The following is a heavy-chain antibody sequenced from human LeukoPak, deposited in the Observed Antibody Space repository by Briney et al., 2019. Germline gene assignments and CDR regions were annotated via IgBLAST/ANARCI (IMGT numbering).Heavy chain of an antibody. V-gene: IGHV4-30-2*01. Sequence: SETLSLTCAVSGGSISSGGYSWSWIRQPPGKGLEWIGYIYHSGSTYYNPSLKSRVTISVDRSKNQFSLKLSSVTAADTAVYYCARSYGDYVDYWGQGTLVTVSS. CDR1: GGSISSGGYS. D-gene: IGHD4-17*01. J-gene: IGHJ4*02. CDR2: IYHSGST. CDR3: ARSYGDYVDY.